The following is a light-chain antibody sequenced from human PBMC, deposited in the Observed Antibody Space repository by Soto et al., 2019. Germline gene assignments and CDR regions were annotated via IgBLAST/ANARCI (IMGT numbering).Light chain of an antibody. Sequence: EIVLTQSPGTLSLSPGERVTLSCRASQSVISSYLAWYQQKPGQAPRLLIYAASSRATGIPDRFSGSGSGTDFTLSISRLEPEDFSLYYCQQFGSSPLYTFGQGTTREIK. CDR3: QQFGSSPLYT. CDR2: AAS. J-gene: IGKJ2*01. CDR1: QSVISSY. V-gene: IGKV3-20*01.